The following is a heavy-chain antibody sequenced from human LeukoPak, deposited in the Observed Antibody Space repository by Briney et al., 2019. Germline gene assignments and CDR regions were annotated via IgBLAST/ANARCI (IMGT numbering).Heavy chain of an antibody. V-gene: IGHV1-18*04. CDR1: GYTFTSYY. CDR3: ARGYCSSTNCYTATAWFDP. CDR2: LSAYNGNT. J-gene: IGHJ5*02. D-gene: IGHD2-2*02. Sequence: ASVKVSCKASGYTFTSYYMHWVRQAPGQGLEWMGWLSAYNGNTNYAQKFQGRVTMTTDASTSTAYMELRSLRSDDTAVYYCARGYCSSTNCYTATAWFDPWGQGTLVTVSS.